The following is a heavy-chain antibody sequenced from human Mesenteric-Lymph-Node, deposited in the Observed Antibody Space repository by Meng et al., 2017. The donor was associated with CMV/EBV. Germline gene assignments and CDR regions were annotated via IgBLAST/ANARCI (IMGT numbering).Heavy chain of an antibody. CDR1: GYTFNSYY. Sequence: ASVKVSCKASGYTFNSYYIYWVRQTPGQGLEWMGKINPSDGSTSYAQKFQGRVTMTRDTSTSTVYMELSSLRSEDTAVYYCARDGYRKYGDYYYGMDVWGRGTTVTVSS. CDR2: INPSDGST. J-gene: IGHJ6*02. V-gene: IGHV1-46*02. D-gene: IGHD5-24*01. CDR3: ARDGYRKYGDYYYGMDV.